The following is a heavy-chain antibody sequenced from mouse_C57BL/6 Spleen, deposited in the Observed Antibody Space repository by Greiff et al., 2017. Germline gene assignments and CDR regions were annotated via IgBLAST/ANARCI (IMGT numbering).Heavy chain of an antibody. V-gene: IGHV1-18*01. Sequence: VHVKQSGPELVKPGASVKIPCKASGYTFTDYNMDWVKQSHGKSLEWIGDINPNNGGTIYNQKFKGKATLTVDKSSSTAYMELRSLTSEDTAVYYCARWTGTFDYWGQGTTLTVSS. D-gene: IGHD4-1*01. CDR2: INPNNGGT. CDR1: GYTFTDYN. CDR3: ARWTGTFDY. J-gene: IGHJ2*01.